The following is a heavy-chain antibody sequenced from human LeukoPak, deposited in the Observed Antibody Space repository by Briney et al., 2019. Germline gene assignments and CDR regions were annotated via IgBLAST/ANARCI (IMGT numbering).Heavy chain of an antibody. CDR2: ISGSGGST. CDR3: AKDHPIYYYDSSGYQDY. J-gene: IGHJ4*02. CDR1: GFTFSSYA. V-gene: IGHV3-23*01. D-gene: IGHD3-22*01. Sequence: GRSLRLSCAASGFTFSSYAMSWVRQAPGKGLEWVSAISGSGGSTYYADSVKGRFTISRDNSKNTLYLQMNSLRAEDTAVYYCAKDHPIYYYDSSGYQDYWGQGTLVTVSS.